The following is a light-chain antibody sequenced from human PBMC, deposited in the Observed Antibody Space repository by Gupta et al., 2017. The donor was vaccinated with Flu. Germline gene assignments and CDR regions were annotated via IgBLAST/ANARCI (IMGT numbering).Light chain of an antibody. Sequence: EMVMTQSSLSMPVTPGEPASIPCRSSQSLLHSNGYNYLDWYLQKPGQSPQLLIYLGSNRASGVPDRFSGSGSGTDFTLKISRVEAEDVGVYYCMQALQTPRTFGQGTKVEIK. V-gene: IGKV2-28*01. CDR3: MQALQTPRT. CDR1: QSLLHSNGYNY. CDR2: LGS. J-gene: IGKJ1*01.